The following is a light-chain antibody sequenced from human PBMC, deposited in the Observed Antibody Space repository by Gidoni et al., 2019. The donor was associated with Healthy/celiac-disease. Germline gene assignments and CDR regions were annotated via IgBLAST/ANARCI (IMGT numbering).Light chain of an antibody. Sequence: DIQMTQPPSTLSASVGDRVTLTCRASQSSSTLVAWDQQKPGQAPTLLSYKASSLESGVPSRFSGSGSGTEFTLTISSLQPDDFATYYWQQYNSYLWTFXQXTKVXIK. CDR3: QQYNSYLWT. CDR2: KAS. V-gene: IGKV1-5*03. J-gene: IGKJ1*01. CDR1: QSSSTL.